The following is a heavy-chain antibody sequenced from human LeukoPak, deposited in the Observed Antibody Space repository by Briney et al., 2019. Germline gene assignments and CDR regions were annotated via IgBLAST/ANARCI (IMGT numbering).Heavy chain of an antibody. J-gene: IGHJ6*03. Sequence: SETLSLTCTVSGGSINSYWSWIRQPAGKGLEWIGRISGSGTITYNPALQSRLSISIDTSKNQFSLKLMSVTAADTAVYYCARSGAYYDFWSGYYSYYYYYMDVWGKGTTVTVSS. CDR1: GGSINSY. V-gene: IGHV4-4*07. D-gene: IGHD3-3*01. CDR3: ARSGAYYDFWSGYYSYYYYYMDV. CDR2: ISGSGTI.